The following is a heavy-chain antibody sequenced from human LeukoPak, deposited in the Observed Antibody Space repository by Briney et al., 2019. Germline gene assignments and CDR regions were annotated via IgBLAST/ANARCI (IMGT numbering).Heavy chain of an antibody. CDR2: MNPNSGNT. J-gene: IGHJ6*04. V-gene: IGHV1-8*02. Sequence: ASVKVSCKASGYTFSGYYMHWVRQAPGQGLEWMGWMNPNSGNTGYAQKFQGRVTMTRNTSISTAYMELSSLRSEDTAVYYCARDALEGGYDSSGYLGYWGKGATVTISS. D-gene: IGHD3-22*01. CDR3: ARDALEGGYDSSGYLGY. CDR1: GYTFSGYY.